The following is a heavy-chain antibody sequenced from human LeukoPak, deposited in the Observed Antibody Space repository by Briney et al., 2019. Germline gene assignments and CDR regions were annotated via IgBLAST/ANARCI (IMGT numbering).Heavy chain of an antibody. V-gene: IGHV3-66*01. J-gene: IGHJ4*02. CDR2: IYSGGST. D-gene: IGHD6-6*01. CDR3: ASGESSSSPFDY. Sequence: GGSLRLSCAASGFTVSSNYMSWVRQAPGKGLEWVSVIYSGGSTYYADSVKGRFTISRDNSKNTLYLQMNSLRAEDTAVYYCASGESSSSPFDYWGQGTLVTVSS. CDR1: GFTVSSNY.